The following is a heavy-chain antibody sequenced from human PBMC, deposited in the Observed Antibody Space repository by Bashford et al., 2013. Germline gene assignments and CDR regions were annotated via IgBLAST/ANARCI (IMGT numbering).Heavy chain of an antibody. D-gene: IGHD2-15*01. CDR3: ANSVTGRCCNYFDP. CDR2: ISYDGDNK. V-gene: IGHV3-30-3*01. CDR1: GFTLRNYV. J-gene: IGHJ5*02. Sequence: GSLRLSCAASGFTLRNYVMHWVRQAPGKGLEWVAVISYDGDNKKYADSVRGRFTISRDISKNTLYLQMNSLRADDSAIYYCANSVTGRCCNYFDPWGQGTLVTVSS.